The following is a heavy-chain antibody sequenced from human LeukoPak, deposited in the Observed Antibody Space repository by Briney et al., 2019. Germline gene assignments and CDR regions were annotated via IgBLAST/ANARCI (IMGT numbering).Heavy chain of an antibody. Sequence: GGSLRLSCAASGFTFSSYAMSWVRQAPGKGLEWVSAISGSGDSTYYADSVKGRFTISRDNSKTTLYLQMNSLRAEDTAVYYCAKPIPYQLLYELQIYWGQGTLVTVSS. V-gene: IGHV3-23*01. D-gene: IGHD2-2*02. CDR1: GFTFSSYA. CDR2: ISGSGDST. CDR3: AKPIPYQLLYELQIY. J-gene: IGHJ4*02.